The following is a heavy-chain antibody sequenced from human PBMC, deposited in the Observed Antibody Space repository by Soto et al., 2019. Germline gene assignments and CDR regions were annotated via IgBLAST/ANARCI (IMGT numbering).Heavy chain of an antibody. CDR3: ARDGPDWCTNGVCYLFDY. Sequence: GGSLRLSCAASGFTFSSYAMHWVRQAPGKGLEWVAVISYDGSNKYYADSVKGRFTISRDNSKNTLYLQMNSLRAEDTAVYYCARDGPDWCTNGVCYLFDYWGQGTLVTVSS. CDR1: GFTFSSYA. CDR2: ISYDGSNK. J-gene: IGHJ4*02. D-gene: IGHD2-8*01. V-gene: IGHV3-30-3*01.